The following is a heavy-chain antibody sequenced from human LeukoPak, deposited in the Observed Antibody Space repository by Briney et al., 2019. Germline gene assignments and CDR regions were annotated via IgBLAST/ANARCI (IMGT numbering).Heavy chain of an antibody. CDR2: INPSGGST. V-gene: IGHV1-46*01. D-gene: IGHD1-7*01. CDR3: ASLGTKTGTTKVPFDY. Sequence: ASVKVSCKASGYTFTSHYMHWVRQAPGQGLEWMGIINPSGGSTSYAQKFQGRVTMTRDTSTSTVYMELSSLRSEDTAVYYCASLGTKTGTTKVPFDYWGQGTLVTVSS. CDR1: GYTFTSHY. J-gene: IGHJ4*02.